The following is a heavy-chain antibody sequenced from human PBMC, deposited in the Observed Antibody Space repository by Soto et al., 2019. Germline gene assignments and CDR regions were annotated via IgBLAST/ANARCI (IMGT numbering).Heavy chain of an antibody. Sequence: QITLKESGPTLVRPTQTLTLTCTFSGFSLTTSGVGVGWIRQPPGKALEWLAVIYCDDDKRYRPSLKSRLTITKDTSKNQVVLTVTNIDPVDTATYYCALKRWSNFDYWGQGTLVTVSS. D-gene: IGHD2-15*01. CDR1: GFSLTTSGVG. J-gene: IGHJ4*02. V-gene: IGHV2-5*02. CDR2: IYCDDDK. CDR3: ALKRWSNFDY.